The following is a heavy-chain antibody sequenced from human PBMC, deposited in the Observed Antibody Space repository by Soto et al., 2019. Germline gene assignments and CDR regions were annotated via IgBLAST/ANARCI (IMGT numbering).Heavy chain of an antibody. CDR2: IDPSDSYT. V-gene: IGHV5-10-1*01. CDR3: ARGESGYSYGASPAYYYGMEV. D-gene: IGHD5-18*01. J-gene: IGHJ6*02. CDR1: GDRFTSYW. Sequence: GESLKISCQCSGDRFTSYWISWVRQMPGKGLEWMGRIDPSDSYTNYSPSFQGHVTISADKSISTAYLQWSSLKASDTAMYYCARGESGYSYGASPAYYYGMEVWGQGTTVTVSS.